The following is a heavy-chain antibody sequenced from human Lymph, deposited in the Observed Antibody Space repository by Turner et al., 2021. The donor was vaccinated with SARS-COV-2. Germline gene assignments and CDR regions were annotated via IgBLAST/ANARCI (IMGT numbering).Heavy chain of an antibody. D-gene: IGHD2-15*01. V-gene: IGHV4-4*02. J-gene: IGHJ4*02. CDR3: ATKYCSGGSCSYFDY. Sequence: QVQLQESGPGLVTPSGTLSLTCAVSGGSISSNNWWSWVRQPPGKGLEWIGEIYHSGNTNYNPSLKSRVTISVDKSKNQFSLKLSSVTDADTAVYYCATKYCSGGSCSYFDYWGQGTLVTVSS. CDR1: GGSISSNNW. CDR2: IYHSGNT.